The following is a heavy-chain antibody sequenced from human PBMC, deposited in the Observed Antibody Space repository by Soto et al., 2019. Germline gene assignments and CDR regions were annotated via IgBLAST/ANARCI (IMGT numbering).Heavy chain of an antibody. CDR3: AHRLLVWFGGMDAFDI. CDR1: GFSLSTSGVG. D-gene: IGHD3-10*01. J-gene: IGHJ3*02. CDR2: IYWDDDK. Sequence: QITLKESGPRLVKPTQTLTLTCTFSGFSLSTSGVGVGWIRQPPGKALEWLALIYWDDDKRYSPSLKSRPTITKDTSKNQVVLTMTNMDPMDTATYYCAHRLLVWFGGMDAFDIWGQGTMVTVSS. V-gene: IGHV2-5*02.